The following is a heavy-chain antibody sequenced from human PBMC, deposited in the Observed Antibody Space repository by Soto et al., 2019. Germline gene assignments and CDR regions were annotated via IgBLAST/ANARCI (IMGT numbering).Heavy chain of an antibody. CDR3: AREVEVHTPVFGF. J-gene: IGHJ4*02. D-gene: IGHD2-2*01. V-gene: IGHV1-69*01. Sequence: QVQLVQSGAEVKRPGSSVKVSCKASGGTFNNYAINWVRQAPGQGLEWMGDISPMFGKANYAQKSQGRVKITADDPTATAYLELSSLRSEDTALYYCAREVEVHTPVFGFWGQGSLVTVSS. CDR1: GGTFNNYA. CDR2: ISPMFGKA.